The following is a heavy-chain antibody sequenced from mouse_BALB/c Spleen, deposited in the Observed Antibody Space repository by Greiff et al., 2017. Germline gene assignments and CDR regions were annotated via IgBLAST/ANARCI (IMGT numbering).Heavy chain of an antibody. CDR2: ISDGGSYT. Sequence: EVQLVESGGGLVKPGGSLKLSCAASGFTFSDYYMYWVRQTPEKRLEWVATISDGGSYTYYPDSVKGRFTISRDNAKNNLYLQMSSLKSEDTAMYYCASSTMVTTWFAYWGQGTLVTVSA. J-gene: IGHJ3*01. D-gene: IGHD2-2*01. CDR3: ASSTMVTTWFAY. CDR1: GFTFSDYY. V-gene: IGHV5-4*02.